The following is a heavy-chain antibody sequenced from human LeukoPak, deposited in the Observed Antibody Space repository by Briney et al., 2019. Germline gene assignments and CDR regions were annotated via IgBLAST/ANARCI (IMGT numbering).Heavy chain of an antibody. V-gene: IGHV3-7*01. J-gene: IGHJ5*02. CDR3: ARDIGLRKAAPPGWFNP. CDR2: IKQDGSEK. CDR1: GFTFSSYW. Sequence: GGSLRLSCAASGFTFSSYWMSWVRQAPGKGLEWVASIKQDGSEKYCVDSVKGRFTISRDNADNSLYLQMNSLRADDPAVYYCARDIGLRKAAPPGWFNPWGQGALVTVSS. D-gene: IGHD6-6*01.